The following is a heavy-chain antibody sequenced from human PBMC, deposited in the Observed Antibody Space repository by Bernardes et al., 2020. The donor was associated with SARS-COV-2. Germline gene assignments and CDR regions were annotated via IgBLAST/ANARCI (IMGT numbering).Heavy chain of an antibody. Sequence: GSLRLSCVASGFTFSSYWMSWVRQAPGKGLEWVAVIWHDGSREYYVDSVKGRFAISRDNSNNTLYLQMNNLRVEDTALYRCATEDGEWLESWGQGTLVTVSS. D-gene: IGHD4-17*01. CDR3: ATEDGEWLES. CDR1: GFTFSSYW. J-gene: IGHJ5*01. CDR2: IWHDGSRE. V-gene: IGHV3-33*08.